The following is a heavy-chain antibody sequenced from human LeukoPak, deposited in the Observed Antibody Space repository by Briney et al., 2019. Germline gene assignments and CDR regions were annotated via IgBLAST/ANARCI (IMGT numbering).Heavy chain of an antibody. V-gene: IGHV4-34*01. CDR1: GGSFSGYY. J-gene: IGHJ5*02. CDR2: INHSGST. Sequence: SETLSLTCAVYGGSFSGYYWSWIRQPPGKGLEWIGEINHSGSTNYNPSLKSRVTISVDTSKNQFPLKLSSVTAADTAVYYCARGRHCYYDFWSGEPSCWFDPWGQGTLVTVSS. D-gene: IGHD3-3*01. CDR3: ARGRHCYYDFWSGEPSCWFDP.